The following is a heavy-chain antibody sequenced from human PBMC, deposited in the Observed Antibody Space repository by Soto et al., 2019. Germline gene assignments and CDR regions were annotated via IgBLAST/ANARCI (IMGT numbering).Heavy chain of an antibody. V-gene: IGHV4-34*01. CDR1: GGSFSGYY. CDR2: INHSGST. J-gene: IGHJ6*02. D-gene: IGHD3-10*01. CDR3: ARDGSYYYGSGSYYNPRTGYYGMDV. Sequence: QVQLQQWGAGLLKPSETLSLTCAVYGGSFSGYYWSWIRQPPGKGLEWIGEINHSGSTNYNPSLKSRVNISVDTSKNQFSLKLSSVTAADTAVYYCARDGSYYYGSGSYYNPRTGYYGMDVWGQGTTVTVSS.